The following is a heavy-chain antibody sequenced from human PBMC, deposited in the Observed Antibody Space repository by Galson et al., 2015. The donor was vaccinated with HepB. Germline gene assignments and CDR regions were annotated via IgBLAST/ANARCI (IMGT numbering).Heavy chain of an antibody. J-gene: IGHJ6*02. Sequence: PALVKPTQTLTLTCTFSGFSLTTSGVGVGWIRQPPGKALEWLALIYWDDDTRYSPSLKSRLTITKDTSKNQVILRVTNVDPADTATYYCARTKIVVIPAAMTYYYYGLDVWGQGTTVTVS. V-gene: IGHV2-5*02. CDR2: IYWDDDT. D-gene: IGHD2-2*01. CDR1: GFSLTTSGVG. CDR3: ARTKIVVIPAAMTYYYYGLDV.